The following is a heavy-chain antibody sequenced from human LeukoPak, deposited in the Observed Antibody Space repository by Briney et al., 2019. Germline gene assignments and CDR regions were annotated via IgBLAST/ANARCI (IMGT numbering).Heavy chain of an antibody. CDR1: GGSFSGYY. J-gene: IGHJ6*02. V-gene: IGHV4-34*01. D-gene: IGHD3-10*01. CDR2: INHSGST. CDR3: ARGGRYYYGSGREVSFYYYGMDV. Sequence: SETLSLTCAVYGGSFSGYYWSWIRQPPGKGLEWIGEINHSGSTNYNPSLKSRVTISVDTSKNQFSLKLSSVTAADTAVYYRARGGRYYYGSGREVSFYYYGMDVWGQGTTVTVSS.